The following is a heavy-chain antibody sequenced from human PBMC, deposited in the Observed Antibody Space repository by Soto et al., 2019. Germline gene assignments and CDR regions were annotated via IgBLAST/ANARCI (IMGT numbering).Heavy chain of an antibody. CDR3: ARTGDFWSRYWFDP. J-gene: IGHJ5*02. V-gene: IGHV4-30-4*01. CDR2: IYYSGST. D-gene: IGHD3-3*01. CDR1: GCSISSGDYY. Sequence: SETLSLTCTVSGCSISSGDYYWSWIRQPPGKGLEWIGYIYYSGSTYYNPSLKSRVTISVDTSKNQFSLKLSSVTAADTAVYYRARTGDFWSRYWFDPWGQGTLVTVSS.